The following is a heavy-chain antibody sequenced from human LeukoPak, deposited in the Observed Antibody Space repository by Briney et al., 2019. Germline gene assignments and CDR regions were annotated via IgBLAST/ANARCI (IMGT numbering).Heavy chain of an antibody. J-gene: IGHJ3*02. CDR1: GFTFSSYA. CDR2: ISYDGSNK. CDR3: ARPKNVVVTFGAFDI. D-gene: IGHD2-21*02. Sequence: GGSLRLSCAASGFTFSSYAMHWVRQAPGKGLERVAVISYDGSNKYYADSVKGRFTISRDNSKNTLYLQMNSLRAEDTAVYYCARPKNVVVTFGAFDIWGQGTMVTVSS. V-gene: IGHV3-30-3*01.